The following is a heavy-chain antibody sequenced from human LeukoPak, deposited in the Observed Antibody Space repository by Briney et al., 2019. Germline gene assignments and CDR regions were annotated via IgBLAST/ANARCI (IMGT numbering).Heavy chain of an antibody. Sequence: ASVKVSCKTSGYTFISYYMHWVRQAPGQGLEWMGWISAYNGNTNYAQKLQGRVTMTTDTSTSTAYMELRSLRSDDTAVYYCARHHKGELLLFDYWGQGTLVTVSS. V-gene: IGHV1-18*04. J-gene: IGHJ4*02. CDR3: ARHHKGELLLFDY. CDR2: ISAYNGNT. CDR1: GYTFISYY. D-gene: IGHD1-26*01.